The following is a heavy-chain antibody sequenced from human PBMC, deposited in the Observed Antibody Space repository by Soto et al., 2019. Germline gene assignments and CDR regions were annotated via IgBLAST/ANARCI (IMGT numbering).Heavy chain of an antibody. V-gene: IGHV4-61*01. CDR3: ARNQMATIPDY. CDR2: IYHSGSA. J-gene: IGHJ4*02. D-gene: IGHD5-12*01. CDR1: GGSVNSDTHF. Sequence: SENLSLTCTVSGGSVNSDTHFWSWIRQPPGKGLEWIACIYHSGSANYNPSLKSRVTTSVDTSKNQFSLKLSSVTAADTAVYYCARNQMATIPDYWGQGTLVTVS.